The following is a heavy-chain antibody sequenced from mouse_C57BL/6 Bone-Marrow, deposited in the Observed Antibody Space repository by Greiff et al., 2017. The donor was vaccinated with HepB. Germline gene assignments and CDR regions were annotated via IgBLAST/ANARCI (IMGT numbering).Heavy chain of an antibody. CDR3: ARRGTLYFDY. J-gene: IGHJ2*01. V-gene: IGHV1-54*01. CDR1: GYAFTNYL. CDR2: INPGSGGT. Sequence: QVQLQQSEAELVRPGTSVKVSCKASGYAFTNYLIEWVKQRPGQGLEWIGVINPGSGGTNYNEKFKGKATLTADKSSSTAYMQLSSLTSEDSAVYFCARRGTLYFDYWGQGTTLTVSS. D-gene: IGHD4-1*01.